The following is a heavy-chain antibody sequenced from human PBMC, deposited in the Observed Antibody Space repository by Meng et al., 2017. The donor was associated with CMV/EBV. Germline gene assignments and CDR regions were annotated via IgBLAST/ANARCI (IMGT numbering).Heavy chain of an antibody. J-gene: IGHJ6*02. CDR3: AGSSLRFLELDYYYYGMDV. D-gene: IGHD3-3*01. V-gene: IGHV4-59*01. CDR1: GGSISSYY. Sequence: LRLSCTVSGGSISSYYWSWIRQPPGKGLEWIGYIYYSGSTNYNPSLKSRVTISVDTSKNQFSLKLSSVTAADTAVYYCAGSSLRFLELDYYYYGMDVWGQGTTVTVSS. CDR2: IYYSGST.